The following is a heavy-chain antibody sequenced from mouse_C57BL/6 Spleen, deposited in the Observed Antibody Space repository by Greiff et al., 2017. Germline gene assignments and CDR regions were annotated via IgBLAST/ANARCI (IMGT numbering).Heavy chain of an antibody. D-gene: IGHD1-1*01. Sequence: QVQLQQSGAELVRPGASVTLSCKASGYTFTDYEMHWVKQTPVHGLEWIGAIDPETGGTAYNQKFKGQAILTADKSSSTAYMELRSLTSEDSAVYYCTRGSITTVVATSPLYFDYWGQGTTLTVSS. J-gene: IGHJ2*01. CDR2: IDPETGGT. V-gene: IGHV1-15*01. CDR1: GYTFTDYE. CDR3: TRGSITTVVATSPLYFDY.